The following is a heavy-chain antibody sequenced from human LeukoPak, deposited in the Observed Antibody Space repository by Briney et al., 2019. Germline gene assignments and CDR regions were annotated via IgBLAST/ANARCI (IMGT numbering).Heavy chain of an antibody. V-gene: IGHV1-8*01. J-gene: IGHJ5*02. CDR3: ARGPRNDP. CDR2: VHPNSGNT. CDR1: GYPFTTWE. Sequence: WASVKVSCKPSGYPFTTWEINWVRQAAGQGLEWMGWVHPNSGNTAYAQKFQGRVTMTRDTSISTAYMELSGLRFDDTAVYFCARGPRNDPWGQGTLVTVSS. D-gene: IGHD1-14*01.